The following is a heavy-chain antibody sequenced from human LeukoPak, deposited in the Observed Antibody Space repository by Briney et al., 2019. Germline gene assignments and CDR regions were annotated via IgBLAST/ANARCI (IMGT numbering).Heavy chain of an antibody. D-gene: IGHD3-10*01. Sequence: GGSLRLSCAASGFTFDSYGMNWVRQAPGKGLEWVSGISGSGVYTYYADSVKGRFTISRDNSKNTLYLVMNSLRAEDTAVYYCAKGGMSTIVRGVIGYMDVWGKGTTVTISS. CDR3: AKGGMSTIVRGVIGYMDV. V-gene: IGHV3-23*01. CDR1: GFTFDSYG. J-gene: IGHJ6*03. CDR2: ISGSGVYT.